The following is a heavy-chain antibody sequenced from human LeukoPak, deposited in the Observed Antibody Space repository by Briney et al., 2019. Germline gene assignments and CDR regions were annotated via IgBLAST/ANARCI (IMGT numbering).Heavy chain of an antibody. CDR2: ISSSSSYI. Sequence: SGGSLRPSCAASGFTFSSYSMTWVRQAPGKGLEWVSSISSSSSYIYYADSVKGRFTISRDNAKNSLYLQMNSLRAEDTAVYYCAREIWSFLQGSPTRDAFDIWGQGTMVTVSS. D-gene: IGHD1-26*01. CDR3: AREIWSFLQGSPTRDAFDI. V-gene: IGHV3-21*01. J-gene: IGHJ3*02. CDR1: GFTFSSYS.